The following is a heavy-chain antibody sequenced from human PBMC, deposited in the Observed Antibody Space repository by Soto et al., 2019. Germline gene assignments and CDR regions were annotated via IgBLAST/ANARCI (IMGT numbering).Heavy chain of an antibody. Sequence: SETLSLTCTVSGGSISSGGYYWSWIRQHPGKGLEWIGYIYYSGSTYYNPSLKSQVTISVDTSKNQFSLKLSSVTAADTAVYYCARVVPAAMLAFDIWGQGTMVTVSS. J-gene: IGHJ3*02. CDR1: GGSISSGGYY. V-gene: IGHV4-31*01. CDR3: ARVVPAAMLAFDI. D-gene: IGHD2-2*01. CDR2: IYYSGST.